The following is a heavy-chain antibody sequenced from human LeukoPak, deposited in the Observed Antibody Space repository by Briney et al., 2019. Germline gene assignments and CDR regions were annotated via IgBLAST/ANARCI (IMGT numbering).Heavy chain of an antibody. D-gene: IGHD5-24*01. V-gene: IGHV3-30*02. CDR2: IRYDGSNK. Sequence: AGGSLRLSCAASGFTFSSYGMHWVRQAPGKGLEWVAFIRYDGSNKYYADSVKGRFTISGDNSKNTLYLQMNSLRAEDTAVYYCAKDLWMATIRAPDYWGQGTLVTVSS. CDR1: GFTFSSYG. J-gene: IGHJ4*02. CDR3: AKDLWMATIRAPDY.